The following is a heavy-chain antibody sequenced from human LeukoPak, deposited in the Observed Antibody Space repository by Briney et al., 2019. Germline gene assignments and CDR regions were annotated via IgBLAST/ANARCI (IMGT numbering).Heavy chain of an antibody. CDR1: GGSISSSSYY. Sequence: SETLSLTCTVSGGSISSSSYYWGWIRQPPGKGLEWIGSIYYSGSTYYNPSLKSRVTISVDTSKNQFPLKLSSVTAADTAVYYCARAPAAPAAFDYWGQGTLVTVSS. CDR2: IYYSGST. D-gene: IGHD6-13*01. CDR3: ARAPAAPAAFDY. V-gene: IGHV4-39*06. J-gene: IGHJ4*02.